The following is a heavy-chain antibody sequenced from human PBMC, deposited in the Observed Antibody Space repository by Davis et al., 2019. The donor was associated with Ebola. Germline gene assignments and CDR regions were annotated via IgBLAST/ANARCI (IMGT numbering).Heavy chain of an antibody. Sequence: ASVKVSCKASGYTLTDYQMHWVRQAPGQGLEWMGGINPISGDANYAESFQGRVTMTRDTSISTAYMELSRLRSDDTAVYYCARDGGYCSSTSCYSFDYWGQGTLVTVSS. D-gene: IGHD2-2*01. J-gene: IGHJ4*02. CDR2: INPISGDA. V-gene: IGHV1-2*02. CDR1: GYTLTDYQ. CDR3: ARDGGYCSSTSCYSFDY.